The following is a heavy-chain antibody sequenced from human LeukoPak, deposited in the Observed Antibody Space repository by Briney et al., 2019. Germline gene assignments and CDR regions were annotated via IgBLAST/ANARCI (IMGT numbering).Heavy chain of an antibody. Sequence: GGSLRLSCAASGFTLSNAYMSWVRQAPGKGLEWVGRIKNKTNGGTTDYAAPGKGRFTISRDDSKNTLYLQMNSLKTEDTAVYYCTTTTVGVTTWFDPWGQGTLVTVSS. D-gene: IGHD1-26*01. CDR3: TTTTVGVTTWFDP. V-gene: IGHV3-15*01. CDR1: GFTLSNAY. CDR2: IKNKTNGGTT. J-gene: IGHJ5*02.